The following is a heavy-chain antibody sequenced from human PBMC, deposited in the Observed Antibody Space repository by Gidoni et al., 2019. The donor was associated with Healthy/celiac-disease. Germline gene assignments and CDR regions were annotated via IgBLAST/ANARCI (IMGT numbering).Heavy chain of an antibody. J-gene: IGHJ6*02. Sequence: QVQLQESGPGLVKPSQTLSLTCTVSGGSISSGGYYWSWIRQHPGKGLEWIGYIYYSGSTYYNPSLKSRVTISVDTSKNQFSLKLSSVTAADTAVYYCARDERGYTYYDFWSGFSVGMDVWGQGTTVTVSS. CDR2: IYYSGST. D-gene: IGHD3-3*01. CDR1: GGSISSGGYY. CDR3: ARDERGYTYYDFWSGFSVGMDV. V-gene: IGHV4-31*03.